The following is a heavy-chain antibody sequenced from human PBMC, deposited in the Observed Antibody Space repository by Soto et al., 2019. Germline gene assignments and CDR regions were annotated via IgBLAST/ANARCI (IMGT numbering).Heavy chain of an antibody. J-gene: IGHJ4*02. CDR3: ARESTIFGVVIPDY. CDR1: GGSISSYG. D-gene: IGHD3-3*01. Sequence: SVTLSLTCTVSGGSISSYGWSWIRQPPGKGLEWIGYIYYSGSTNYNPSLKSRVTISVDTSKNQFSLKLSSVTAADTAVYYCARESTIFGVVIPDYWGQGTLLTVSS. CDR2: IYYSGST. V-gene: IGHV4-59*01.